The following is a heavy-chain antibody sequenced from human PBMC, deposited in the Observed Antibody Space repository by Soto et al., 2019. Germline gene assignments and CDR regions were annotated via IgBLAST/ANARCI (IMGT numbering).Heavy chain of an antibody. CDR2: VYPSGNT. Sequence: NPSETLSLTCTVSGDSVTNGFYWGWLRQSAGQGLEWLGTVYPSGNTYYNPSVRGRVSMSIDPSKNQFSLSLTTVAAADTARYFCVGYTGSHNWFDPWGQGTLVTVSS. CDR3: VGYTGSHNWFDP. J-gene: IGHJ5*02. CDR1: GDSVTNGFY. V-gene: IGHV4-38-2*02. D-gene: IGHD5-12*01.